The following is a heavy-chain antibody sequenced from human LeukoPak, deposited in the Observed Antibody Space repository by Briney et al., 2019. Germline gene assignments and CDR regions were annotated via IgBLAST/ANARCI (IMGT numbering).Heavy chain of an antibody. V-gene: IGHV3-7*01. D-gene: IGHD1-26*01. CDR1: GFTFSSYW. CDR3: ARRGGSYSPFGY. CDR2: IKQDGSEK. Sequence: GGSLRLSCVASGFTFSSYWMSWVRQAPGKGLEWVANIKQDGSEKYYVDSVKGRFTISRDNTKNSLYLQMDSLRAEDTAVYYCARRGGSYSPFGYWGQGTLVTVSS. J-gene: IGHJ4*02.